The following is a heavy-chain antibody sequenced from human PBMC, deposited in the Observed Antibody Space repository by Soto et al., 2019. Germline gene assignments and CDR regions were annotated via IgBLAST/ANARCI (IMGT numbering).Heavy chain of an antibody. V-gene: IGHV3-53*01. J-gene: IGHJ4*02. CDR2: IYTGGST. CDR3: ARATRYFGSFDS. Sequence: GGSLRLSGAASGFNVSNNYMTWLRQAPGKGLEWVSVIYTGGSTYYAASVKGRSSISRDSSKNMVFLHMNSLRVEDTAVYYCARATRYFGSFDSWGQGTLVTVSS. CDR1: GFNVSNNY. D-gene: IGHD1-1*01.